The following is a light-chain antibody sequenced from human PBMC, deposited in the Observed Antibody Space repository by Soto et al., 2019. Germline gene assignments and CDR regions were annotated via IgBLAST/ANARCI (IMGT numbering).Light chain of an antibody. J-gene: IGLJ3*02. V-gene: IGLV4-69*01. CDR2: LNGDGSH. CDR1: SGHSSYA. Sequence: PVLTQSPSASASLGASVKLTCTLSSGHSSYAIAWHQQQPEKGPRYLMKLNGDGSHNKGDGIPDRFSGSSSGAERYLTISSLQSEDEADYYCQTWDTGSWVFGGGTQLTVL. CDR3: QTWDTGSWV.